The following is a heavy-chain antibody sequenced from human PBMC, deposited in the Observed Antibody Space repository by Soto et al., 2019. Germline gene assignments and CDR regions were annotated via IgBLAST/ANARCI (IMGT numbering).Heavy chain of an antibody. D-gene: IGHD3-22*01. Sequence: QVQLVQSGAEVKKPGASVKVSCKVSGYTLTELSMHWVRQAPGKGLEWMGGFDPEDGETIYAQKFQGRVTMTEDTSTDTAYMELSSLRSEDTAVYYCATSSYYYDSSGYYAYYFDYWGQGTLVTVSS. CDR3: ATSSYYYDSSGYYAYYFDY. CDR1: GYTLTELS. J-gene: IGHJ4*02. CDR2: FDPEDGET. V-gene: IGHV1-24*01.